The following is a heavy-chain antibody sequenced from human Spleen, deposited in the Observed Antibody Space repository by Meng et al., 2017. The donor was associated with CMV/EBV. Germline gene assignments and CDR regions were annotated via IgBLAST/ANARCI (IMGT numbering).Heavy chain of an antibody. V-gene: IGHV4-30-4*08. CDR2: IYYSGST. CDR1: VGSISSGDYY. CDR3: AAFGFLEWLPPGY. J-gene: IGHJ4*02. Sequence: QGELQESVPGMVKPSPTLSLTCTVSVGSISSGDYYWCWIRQPPGKGLEWIGYIYYSGSTYYNPSLKSRVTISVDTSKNQFSLKLSSVTAADTAVYYCAAFGFLEWLPPGYWGQGTLVTVSS. D-gene: IGHD3-3*01.